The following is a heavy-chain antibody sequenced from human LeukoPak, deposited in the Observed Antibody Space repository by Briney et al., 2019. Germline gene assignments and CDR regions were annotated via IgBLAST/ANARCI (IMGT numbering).Heavy chain of an antibody. J-gene: IGHJ4*02. D-gene: IGHD3-22*01. CDR3: ARRGVDSSGYYIDY. CDR2: IYYSGST. Sequence: PSETLSLTCTVSGGSISSYYWSWIRQPPGKGLGWIGYIYYSGSTNYNPSLKSRVTISVDTSKNQFSLKLSSVTAADTAVYYCARRGVDSSGYYIDYWGQGTLVTVSS. V-gene: IGHV4-59*01. CDR1: GGSISSYY.